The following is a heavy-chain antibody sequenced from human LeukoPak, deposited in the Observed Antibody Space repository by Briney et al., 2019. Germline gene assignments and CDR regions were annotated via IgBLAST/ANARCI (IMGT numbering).Heavy chain of an antibody. Sequence: SETLSLTCTVSGGSISSYYWSWIRQPPGKGLEWIGYIYTSGSTNYNPSLKSRVTISVDTSKNQFSLKLSSVTAADTAMYYCARGFDAFDIWGQGTMVTVSS. V-gene: IGHV4-4*09. J-gene: IGHJ3*02. CDR3: ARGFDAFDI. CDR2: IYTSGST. CDR1: GGSISSYY.